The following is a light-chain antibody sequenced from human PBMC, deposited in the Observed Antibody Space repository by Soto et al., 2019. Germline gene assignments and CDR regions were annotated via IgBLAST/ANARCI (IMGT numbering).Light chain of an antibody. CDR3: RSYDSSLSGYV. Sequence: QSVLTQPPSVSGAPGQRVTISCTGSSSNIGAGNDVNWYQQLPGTAPKLLIYANSNRPSGVPDRVSGSKSGTTASLAITGLQAEDEADYYCRSYDSSLSGYVFGTGTKVTVL. V-gene: IGLV1-40*01. J-gene: IGLJ1*01. CDR1: SSNIGAGND. CDR2: ANS.